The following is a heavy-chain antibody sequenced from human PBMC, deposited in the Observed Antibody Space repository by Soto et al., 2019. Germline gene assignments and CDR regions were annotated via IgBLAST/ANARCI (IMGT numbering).Heavy chain of an antibody. CDR2: ISASGGST. J-gene: IGHJ6*03. CDR1: GFTFSSYA. CDR3: ACSPRRCSSSSCQNYYYYYMDV. Sequence: PGGSLRLSCAASGFTFSSYAMSWVRQAPGKGLEWVSAISASGGSTYYADSVKGRFTISRDNSKNTLYLQMNSLRAEDTAVYYCACSPRRCSSSSCQNYYYYYMDVWGKGTTVTVSS. V-gene: IGHV3-23*01. D-gene: IGHD2-2*01.